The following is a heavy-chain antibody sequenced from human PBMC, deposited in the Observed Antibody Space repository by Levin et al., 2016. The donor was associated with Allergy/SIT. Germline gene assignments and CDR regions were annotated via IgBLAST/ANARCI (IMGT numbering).Heavy chain of an antibody. CDR3: ARYRGSSGYYPVAFDY. J-gene: IGHJ4*02. CDR2: IYYSGST. V-gene: IGHV4-59*08. CDR1: GGSISSYY. Sequence: SETLSLTCTVSGGSISSYYWSWIRQPPGKGLEWIGYIYYSGSTNYNPSLKSRVTISVDTSKNQFSLKLSSVTAADTAVYYCARYRGSSGYYPVAFDYWGQGTLVTVSS. D-gene: IGHD3-22*01.